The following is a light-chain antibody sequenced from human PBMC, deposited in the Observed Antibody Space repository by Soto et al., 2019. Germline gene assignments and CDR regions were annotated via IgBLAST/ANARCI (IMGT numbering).Light chain of an antibody. Sequence: DIQMTQSPSSLSASIGDRVTITCRASQSISSYLNWYQQKPGIAPKLLIYAASSLKSGVPSRFSGSGSGTDFTLTISSLQPEDFATYYCQQSYSTWTFGQGTRVEIK. CDR1: QSISSY. J-gene: IGKJ1*01. V-gene: IGKV1-39*01. CDR3: QQSYSTWT. CDR2: AAS.